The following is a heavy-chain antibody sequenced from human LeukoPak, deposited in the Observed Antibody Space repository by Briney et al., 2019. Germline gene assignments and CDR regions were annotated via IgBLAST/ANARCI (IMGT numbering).Heavy chain of an antibody. J-gene: IGHJ6*03. D-gene: IGHD4-17*01. CDR1: GGSISSSSYY. Sequence: SETLSLTCTVSGGSISSSSYYWGWIRQPPGKGLEWLGSIYYSGSTYYNPSLKGRVTISVDTSKNQFSLKLSSVTAADTAVYYCAPTVTTGYYYYMDVWGKGTTVTVSS. CDR3: APTVTTGYYYYMDV. V-gene: IGHV4-39*01. CDR2: IYYSGST.